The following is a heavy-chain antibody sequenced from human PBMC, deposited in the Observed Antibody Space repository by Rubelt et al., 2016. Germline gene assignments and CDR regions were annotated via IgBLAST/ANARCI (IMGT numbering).Heavy chain of an antibody. CDR2: INHSGST. CDR3: ASGSSEWLMDAFDI. Sequence: QVQLQQWGAGLLKPSETLSLTCAVYGGSFSGYYWSWIRQPPGKGLAWIGEINHSGSTNYNPSLKSRVTISVDTSKNQCSLKLSSVTAADTAVYYCASGSSEWLMDAFDIWGQGTMVTVSS. J-gene: IGHJ3*02. CDR1: GGSFSGYY. V-gene: IGHV4-34*01. D-gene: IGHD6-19*01.